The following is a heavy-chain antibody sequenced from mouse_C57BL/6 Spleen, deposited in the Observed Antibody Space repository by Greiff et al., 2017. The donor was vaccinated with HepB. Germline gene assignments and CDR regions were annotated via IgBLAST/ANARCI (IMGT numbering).Heavy chain of an antibody. D-gene: IGHD1-1*01. J-gene: IGHJ1*03. CDR1: GFSLTSYG. V-gene: IGHV2-6*01. Sequence: QVQLQQSGPGLVAPSQSLSITCTVSGFSLTSYGVDWVRQSPGKGLEWLGVIWGVGSTNYNSALKSRLSISKDNSKSQVFLKMNSLQTDDTAMYYCASFPPYYGSRGWYFDVWGTGTTVTVSS. CDR3: ASFPPYYGSRGWYFDV. CDR2: IWGVGST.